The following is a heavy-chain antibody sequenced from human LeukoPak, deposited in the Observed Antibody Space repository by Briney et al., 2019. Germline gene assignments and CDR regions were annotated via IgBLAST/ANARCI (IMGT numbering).Heavy chain of an antibody. CDR3: ARGGGYYGIDY. CDR2: VYADGAT. D-gene: IGHD4-17*01. V-gene: IGHV3-53*01. CDR1: GFIFNTNY. J-gene: IGHJ4*02. Sequence: PGGSLRLSCAASGFIFNTNYMNWVRQAPGKGLEWVSVVYADGATYYADSVKGRFTVSRDNSKNTLYLQMNGLRAEDTAVYFCARGGGYYGIDYWGQGTLVTVSS.